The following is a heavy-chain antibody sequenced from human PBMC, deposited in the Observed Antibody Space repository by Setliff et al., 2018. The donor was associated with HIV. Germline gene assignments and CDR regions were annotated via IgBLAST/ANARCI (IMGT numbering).Heavy chain of an antibody. Sequence: SETLSLTCTVSGGSMSSSGPGYYWGWVRQTPGGGLEWIGSVYYRGRTYCNPSLKSRVTISVDTSKNQLSLRLTSMAAADTAMYYCARSQPDTIFGVVTFDCWGQGKMVTVSS. J-gene: IGHJ4*02. D-gene: IGHD3-3*01. CDR1: GGSMSSSGPGYY. CDR3: ARSQPDTIFGVVTFDC. V-gene: IGHV4-39*01. CDR2: VYYRGRT.